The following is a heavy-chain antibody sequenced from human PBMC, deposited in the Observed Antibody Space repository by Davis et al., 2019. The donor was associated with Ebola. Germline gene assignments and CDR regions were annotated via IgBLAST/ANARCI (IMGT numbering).Heavy chain of an antibody. V-gene: IGHV4-59*01. CDR1: GGSISSYY. J-gene: IGHJ5*02. D-gene: IGHD3-3*01. CDR3: ARARIFGVVNWFDP. Sequence: MPSETLSLTCTVSGGSISSYYWSWIRQPPGKGLAWIGYIYYSGSTNYNPSLKSRVTISVDTSKNQFSLKLSSVTAADTAVYYCARARIFGVVNWFDPWGQGTLVTVSS. CDR2: IYYSGST.